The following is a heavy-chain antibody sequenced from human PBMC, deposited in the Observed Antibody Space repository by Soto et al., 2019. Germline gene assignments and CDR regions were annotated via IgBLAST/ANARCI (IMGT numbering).Heavy chain of an antibody. Sequence: QVQLVQSGAEMKKPGSSVKVSCQSSGGTFNTYAMNWVRQAPGQGPEWMGDISPTFGAANYAPKFQGRVTITADESTGTAYMRFSSLTSEDTALYFCAREVQVHTPAFVYWGQGTLVTVSS. CDR1: GGTFNTYA. J-gene: IGHJ4*02. CDR2: ISPTFGAA. V-gene: IGHV1-69*19. D-gene: IGHD3-10*01. CDR3: AREVQVHTPAFVY.